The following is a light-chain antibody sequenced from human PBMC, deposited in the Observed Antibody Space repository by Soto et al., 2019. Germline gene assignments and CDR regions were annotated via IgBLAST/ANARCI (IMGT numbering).Light chain of an antibody. J-gene: IGLJ1*01. V-gene: IGLV2-14*01. CDR2: EVI. CDR1: NSDVNY. Sequence: QSVLTQPAAVSGAPGQSITISCTGTNSDVNYVSWHQQHPGKAPKLMIYEVINRSSGVSTRFSGSKSGNTASLTISGLQAEDEADYYCSSSTRSNTVVFGTGTKVTVL. CDR3: SSSTRSNTVV.